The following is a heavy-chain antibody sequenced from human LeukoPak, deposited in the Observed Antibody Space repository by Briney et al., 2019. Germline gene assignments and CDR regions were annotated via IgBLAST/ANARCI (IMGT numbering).Heavy chain of an antibody. D-gene: IGHD3-9*01. CDR3: ARGRVAILTGYSTFDY. Sequence: ASVKVSCKASGYTFSNYNIHWLRQAPGQGLEWMGIVNPSGDSTNYAQKFQGRVTITRNTSISTAYMELSSLRSEDTAVYYCARGRVAILTGYSTFDYWGQGTLVTVSS. CDR1: GYTFSNYN. CDR2: VNPSGDST. V-gene: IGHV1-46*01. J-gene: IGHJ4*02.